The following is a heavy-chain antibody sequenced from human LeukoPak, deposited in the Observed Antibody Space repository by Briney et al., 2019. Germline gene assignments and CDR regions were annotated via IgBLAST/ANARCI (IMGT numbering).Heavy chain of an antibody. CDR1: GGSISSSSYY. CDR2: IYYSGST. D-gene: IGHD4/OR15-4a*01. J-gene: IGHJ4*02. V-gene: IGHV4-39*02. Sequence: NPSETLSLTCTVSGGSISSSSYYWGWIRQPPGKGLEWIGSIYYSGSTYYNPSLKSRVTISVDTSKNQFSLKLSSVTAADTAVYYCAREEGTMLLDYWGQGTLVTVSS. CDR3: AREEGTMLLDY.